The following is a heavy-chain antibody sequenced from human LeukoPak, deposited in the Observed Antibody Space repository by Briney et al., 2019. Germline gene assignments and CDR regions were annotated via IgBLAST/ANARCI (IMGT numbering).Heavy chain of an antibody. V-gene: IGHV1-46*01. CDR3: ARDRVGSSWPGPLDY. J-gene: IGHJ4*02. CDR1: GYTFPGHH. Sequence: ASVKVSCKASGYTFPGHHIHWVRQAPGQGLEWMGIINPSGGSTSYAQKFQGRVTMTRDTSTSTVYMELSSLRSEDTAVYYCARDRVGSSWPGPLDYWGQGTLVTVSS. CDR2: INPSGGST. D-gene: IGHD6-13*01.